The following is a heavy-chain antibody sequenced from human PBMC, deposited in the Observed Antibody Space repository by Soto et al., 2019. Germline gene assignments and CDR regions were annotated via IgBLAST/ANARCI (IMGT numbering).Heavy chain of an antibody. D-gene: IGHD2-8*01. Sequence: QVQLVQSGAEVKKPGSSVKVSCKASGGTFSSYAISWVRQAPGQGLEWMGGIIPIFGTANYAQKFQGRVTITADECTSTAYMELSSLRSEDTGVYYCARGRFFDVYATPSYYYYGMDVWGQGTTVTVSS. V-gene: IGHV1-69*01. CDR1: GGTFSSYA. J-gene: IGHJ6*02. CDR2: IIPIFGTA. CDR3: ARGRFFDVYATPSYYYYGMDV.